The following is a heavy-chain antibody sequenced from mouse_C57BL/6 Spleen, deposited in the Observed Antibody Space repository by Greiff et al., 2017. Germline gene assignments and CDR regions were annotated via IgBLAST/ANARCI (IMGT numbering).Heavy chain of an antibody. CDR3: ARGERTAQATDAMDY. Sequence: QVQLQQPGAELVMPGASVKLSCKASGYTFTSYWMHWVKQRPGQGLEWIGEIDPSDSYTNYNQKFKGKSTLTVDKSSSTAYMQLSSLTSEDSAVYYCARGERTAQATDAMDYWGQGTSVTVSS. V-gene: IGHV1-69*01. CDR2: IDPSDSYT. J-gene: IGHJ4*01. CDR1: GYTFTSYW. D-gene: IGHD3-2*02.